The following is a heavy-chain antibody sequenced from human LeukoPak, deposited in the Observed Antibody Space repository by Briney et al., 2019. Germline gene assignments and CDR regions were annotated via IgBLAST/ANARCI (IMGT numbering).Heavy chain of an antibody. CDR3: AIAVAGVGFVDY. CDR2: FDPEDGET. Sequence: GASVKVSCKVSGYTLTELSMHWVRQAPGKGPEWMGGFDPEDGETIYAQKFQGRVTMTEDTSTDTAYMELSSLRSEDTAVYYCAIAVAGVGFVDYWGQGTLVTVSS. CDR1: GYTLTELS. D-gene: IGHD6-19*01. V-gene: IGHV1-24*01. J-gene: IGHJ4*02.